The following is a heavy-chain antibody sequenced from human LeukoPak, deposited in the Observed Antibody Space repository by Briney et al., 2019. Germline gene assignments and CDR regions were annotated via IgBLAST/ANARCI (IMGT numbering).Heavy chain of an antibody. V-gene: IGHV3-53*01. CDR2: IYSGGNT. CDR1: GFTVNSNY. J-gene: IGHJ3*01. Sequence: GGSLRLSCAASGFTVNSNYMSWVRQAPGKGLEWVSLIYSGGNTYYADSVNGRFTISRDNSKNTLYLQMHSLRTEDTAMYYCARVINQASMYAFDVWGQGTMVTVSS. D-gene: IGHD2/OR15-2a*01. CDR3: ARVINQASMYAFDV.